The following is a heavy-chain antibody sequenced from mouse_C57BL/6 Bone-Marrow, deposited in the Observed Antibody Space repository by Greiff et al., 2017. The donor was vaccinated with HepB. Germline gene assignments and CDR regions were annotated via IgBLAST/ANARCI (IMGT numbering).Heavy chain of an antibody. Sequence: QVQLQQSGAELVKPGASVKLSCKASGYTFTSYWMHWVKQRPGQGLEWIGMIHPNSGSTNYNEKFKSKATLTVDKSSRTAYMQLSSLTSEDSAVYYCASRWLLREGWGQGTTLTVSS. J-gene: IGHJ2*01. CDR2: IHPNSGST. V-gene: IGHV1-64*01. D-gene: IGHD2-3*01. CDR1: GYTFTSYW. CDR3: ASRWLLREG.